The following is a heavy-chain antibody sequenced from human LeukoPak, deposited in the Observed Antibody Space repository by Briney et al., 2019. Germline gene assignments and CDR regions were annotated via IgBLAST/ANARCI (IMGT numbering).Heavy chain of an antibody. Sequence: ASVKVSCKASGYTFTSYYMHWVRQAPGQGLEWMGIINPSGGSTIYAQKFQGRVTMTEDTSTDTAYMELSSLRSEDTAVYYCARASLWFDYWGQGTLVTVSS. J-gene: IGHJ5*01. CDR3: ARASLWFDY. CDR2: INPSGGST. V-gene: IGHV1-46*01. CDR1: GYTFTSYY.